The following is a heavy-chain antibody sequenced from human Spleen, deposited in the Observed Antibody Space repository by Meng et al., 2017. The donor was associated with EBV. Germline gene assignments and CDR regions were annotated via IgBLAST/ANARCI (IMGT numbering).Heavy chain of an antibody. V-gene: IGHV4-34*01. Sequence: QVLLQQWGGGLLKPSRTLSPTCAVYGGSLSSHYWSWFRQPPGKGLEWIGEINHSGSTNYKWSLESRVTISVDTSKTKLSLNLSSVTAADTAVYYCARSGIAAGVGWFDPWGQGTLVTVSS. D-gene: IGHD6-25*01. J-gene: IGHJ5*02. CDR1: GGSLSSHY. CDR2: INHSGST. CDR3: ARSGIAAGVGWFDP.